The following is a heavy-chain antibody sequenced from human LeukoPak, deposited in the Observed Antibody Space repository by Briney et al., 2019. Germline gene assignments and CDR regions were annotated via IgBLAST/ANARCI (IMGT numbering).Heavy chain of an antibody. CDR1: GYTLTELS. V-gene: IGHV1-24*01. J-gene: IGHJ4*02. D-gene: IGHD3-10*01. Sequence: ASVKVSCKVSGYTLTELSMHWVRQAPGKGLEWIGGFDPEDGETIYAQKFQGRVTMTEVTSTDTAYMELSSLRSEDTAVYYCATVQRPIYGSGSYNFVYWGQGTLVTVSS. CDR3: ATVQRPIYGSGSYNFVY. CDR2: FDPEDGET.